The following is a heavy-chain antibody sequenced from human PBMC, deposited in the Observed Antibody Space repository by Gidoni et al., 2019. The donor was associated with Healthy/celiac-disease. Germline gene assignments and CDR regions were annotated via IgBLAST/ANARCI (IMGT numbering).Heavy chain of an antibody. V-gene: IGHV4-38-2*02. CDR2: IYHSGST. CDR3: ARDQIAAAGTYNWFDP. Sequence: QLQLQESGPGLVKPSETLSLTCTVSGYSTSSGYHWGWLRQPPGKGLAWLGSIYHSGSTYYNPAQKSRVTISVDTSKNQFSRKLSSVTAADTAVDYCARDQIAAAGTYNWFDPWGQGTLVTVSS. D-gene: IGHD6-13*01. CDR1: GYSTSSGYH. J-gene: IGHJ5*02.